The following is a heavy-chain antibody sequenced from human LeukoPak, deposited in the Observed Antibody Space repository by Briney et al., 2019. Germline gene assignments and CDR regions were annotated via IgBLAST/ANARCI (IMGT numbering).Heavy chain of an antibody. Sequence: SETLSLTCTVSGGSVSSGTNYWTWIRQPAGKGLERIGRIYTSGSTDYNPPFDSRVTISIDTSKNQFSLRLSSVTAADTAVYYCARLGEMPPDYYYYMDVWGKGTTVTVS. V-gene: IGHV4-61*02. CDR1: GGSVSSGTNY. J-gene: IGHJ6*03. CDR3: ARLGEMPPDYYYYMDV. CDR2: IYTSGST. D-gene: IGHD5-24*01.